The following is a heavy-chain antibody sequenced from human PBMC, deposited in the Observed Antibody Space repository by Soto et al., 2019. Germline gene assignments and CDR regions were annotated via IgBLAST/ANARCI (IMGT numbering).Heavy chain of an antibody. Sequence: QVPLVQSGAEVKKPGSSVKVSCKASGGTFSSYAISWVRQAPGQGLEWMGGIIPIFGTANYAQKFQGRVTITADESTITAYMELSSLRSEDTAVYSCASYLVTIPSAFDIWGQGTMVTVSS. CDR3: ASYLVTIPSAFDI. J-gene: IGHJ3*02. CDR1: GGTFSSYA. V-gene: IGHV1-69*01. CDR2: IIPIFGTA. D-gene: IGHD3-9*01.